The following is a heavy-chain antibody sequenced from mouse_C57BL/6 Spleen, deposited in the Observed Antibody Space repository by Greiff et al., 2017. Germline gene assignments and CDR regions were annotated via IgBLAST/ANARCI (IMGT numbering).Heavy chain of an antibody. V-gene: IGHV1-39*01. J-gene: IGHJ1*03. D-gene: IGHD1-1*01. Sequence: VQLQESGPELVKPGASVKISCKASGYSFTDYNMNWVKQSNEKSLAWIGVINPTYGTTRYTQKFKGKATLTADQSSITAYMQLNSLTSDDSAVYYCARLSNYYGSTYWYFAVWGTGTTVTVSS. CDR3: ARLSNYYGSTYWYFAV. CDR2: INPTYGTT. CDR1: GYSFTDYN.